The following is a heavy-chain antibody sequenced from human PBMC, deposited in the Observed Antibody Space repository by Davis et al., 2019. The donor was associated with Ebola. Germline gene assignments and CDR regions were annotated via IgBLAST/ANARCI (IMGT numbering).Heavy chain of an antibody. CDR3: ARWATVVNWFDP. J-gene: IGHJ5*02. V-gene: IGHV3-7*01. Sequence: GGSLRLSCAASGFTFSSYWMSWVRQAPGKGLEWVANINQDGNEKYYVDSVKGRFTISRDNAKNSLYLQMNSLRVEDTAVYYCARWATVVNWFDPWGQGTLVTVSS. D-gene: IGHD4-23*01. CDR1: GFTFSSYW. CDR2: INQDGNEK.